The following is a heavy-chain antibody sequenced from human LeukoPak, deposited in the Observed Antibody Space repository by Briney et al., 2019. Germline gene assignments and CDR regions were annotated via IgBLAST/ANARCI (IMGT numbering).Heavy chain of an antibody. Sequence: SVKVSCKASGGTFSSYAISWVRQAPGQGLEWMGRIIPIFGTANYAQKFQGRVTITTDESTSTAYMELSSLRSEDTAVYYCAGGPGGSGSYDYWGQGTLVTVSS. D-gene: IGHD3-10*01. J-gene: IGHJ4*02. V-gene: IGHV1-69*05. CDR2: IIPIFGTA. CDR1: GGTFSSYA. CDR3: AGGPGGSGSYDY.